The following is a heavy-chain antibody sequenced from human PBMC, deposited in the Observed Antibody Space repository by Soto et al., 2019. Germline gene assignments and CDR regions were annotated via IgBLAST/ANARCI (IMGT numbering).Heavy chain of an antibody. CDR2: ISAYNGNP. V-gene: IGHV1-18*01. CDR3: ARDPPPPDY. Sequence: QVQLVQSGAEVKKPGASVKVSCKASGYTFASYAISWMRQAPGQGLEWMGWISAYNGNPNYTQKLQGRVTMTTDTSTSTAYMELGILRSDDTAVYYCARDPPPPDYWGQVKLVTVSS. J-gene: IGHJ4*02. CDR1: GYTFASYA.